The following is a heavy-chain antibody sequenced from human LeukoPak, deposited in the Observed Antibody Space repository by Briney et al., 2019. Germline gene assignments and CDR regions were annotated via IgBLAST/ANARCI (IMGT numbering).Heavy chain of an antibody. D-gene: IGHD3-10*01. CDR3: AKDARYGSETFGAFDI. V-gene: IGHV3-23*01. Sequence: GGSLRLSCAASGFTFSNYAMSWVRQAPGKGLEWVSGTSGGGGDTSYADSVKGRFTISRDNSKNTLYLHMNSLRAEDTAVYYCAKDARYGSETFGAFDIWGQGTMITVSS. CDR1: GFTFSNYA. CDR2: TSGGGGDT. J-gene: IGHJ3*02.